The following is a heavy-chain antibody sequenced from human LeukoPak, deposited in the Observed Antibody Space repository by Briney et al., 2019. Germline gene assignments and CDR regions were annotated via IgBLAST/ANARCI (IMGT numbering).Heavy chain of an antibody. CDR3: AREWNDSSGWAFDI. CDR1: GFTFSDYW. J-gene: IGHJ3*02. D-gene: IGHD3-22*01. Sequence: PGGSLRPSCAASGFTFSDYWMSWVRHAPGKGLEWVANIKQDGSEKYYVDSVKGRFTISRDNAKNSLYLQMNSLRAEDTAVYYCAREWNDSSGWAFDIWGQGTMVTVSS. V-gene: IGHV3-7*01. CDR2: IKQDGSEK.